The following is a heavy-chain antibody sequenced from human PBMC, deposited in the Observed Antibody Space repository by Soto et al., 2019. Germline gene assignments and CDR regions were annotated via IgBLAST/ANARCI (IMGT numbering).Heavy chain of an antibody. D-gene: IGHD3-10*01. CDR3: ARESEGWFGEWIDY. V-gene: IGHV3-7*04. CDR1: GFTFSGYW. Sequence: PGGSLRLSCAASGFTFSGYWMTWVRQAPGKGLEGVANISPDGSEEYYVDSVKGRFTISRDNAKNSLYLQMNSLRAEDTAVYYCARESEGWFGEWIDYWGQGTLVTVSS. J-gene: IGHJ4*02. CDR2: ISPDGSEE.